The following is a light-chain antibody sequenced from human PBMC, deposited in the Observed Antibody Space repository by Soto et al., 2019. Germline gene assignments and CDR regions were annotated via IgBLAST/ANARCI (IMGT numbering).Light chain of an antibody. J-gene: IGKJ4*01. CDR1: QSVGGK. CDR2: DAS. CDR3: QQRYNWPLT. Sequence: EIELTQSPATLSLSPGERATLSCMASQSVGGKLAWYQQKAGQAPRLLMYDASNRATGIPARFSASGSGTDFTLTISSLEPDDFAVYYCQQRYNWPLTFGGGTKVEIK. V-gene: IGKV3-11*01.